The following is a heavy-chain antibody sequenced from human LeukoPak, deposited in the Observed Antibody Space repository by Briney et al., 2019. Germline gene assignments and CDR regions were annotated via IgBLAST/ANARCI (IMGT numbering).Heavy chain of an antibody. CDR2: IYYSGST. Sequence: SETLSLTCTVSGGSISSYYWSWIRQPPGKGLEWIGYIYYSGSTNYNPSLKSRVTISVDTSKNQSSLKLSSVTAADTAVYYCASHWGFDAFDIWGQGTMVTVSS. V-gene: IGHV4-59*01. CDR3: ASHWGFDAFDI. D-gene: IGHD3-16*01. J-gene: IGHJ3*02. CDR1: GGSISSYY.